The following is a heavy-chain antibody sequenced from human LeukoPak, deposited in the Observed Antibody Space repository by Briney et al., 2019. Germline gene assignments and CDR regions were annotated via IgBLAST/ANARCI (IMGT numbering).Heavy chain of an antibody. CDR2: IYYSGST. CDR1: GYSISSGYY. J-gene: IGHJ4*02. CDR3: ARGSGIAAAGGLDY. D-gene: IGHD6-13*01. Sequence: SETLSLTCTVSGYSISSGYYWGWIRQPPGKGLEWIGYIYYSGSTNYNPSLKSRVTISVDTSKNQFSLKLSSVTAADTAVYYCARGSGIAAAGGLDYWGQGTLVTVSS. V-gene: IGHV4-38-2*02.